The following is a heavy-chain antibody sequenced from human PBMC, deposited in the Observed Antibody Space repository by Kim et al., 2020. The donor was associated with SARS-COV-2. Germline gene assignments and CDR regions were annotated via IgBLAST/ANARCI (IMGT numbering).Heavy chain of an antibody. V-gene: IGHV4-39*01. Sequence: SSHDTPTISMRVTISVDTSKRQFSLKLSSVTAADTAVYYCARRDLGLTFDYWGQGTLVIVSS. CDR2: SS. CDR3: ARRDLGLTFDY. D-gene: IGHD3-9*01. J-gene: IGHJ4*02.